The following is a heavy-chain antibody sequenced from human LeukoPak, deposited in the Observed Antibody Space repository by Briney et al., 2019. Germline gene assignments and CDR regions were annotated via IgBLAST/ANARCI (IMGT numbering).Heavy chain of an antibody. CDR3: ARRETGTAANDAFDI. CDR1: GYSFTSYW. Sequence: GESLKISCKGSGYSFTSYWIGWVRQMPGKGLGWMGIIYPGDSDTRYSPSFQGQVTISADKSISTAYLQWSSLKASDTAMYYCARRETGTAANDAFDIWGQGTMVTVSS. CDR2: IYPGDSDT. D-gene: IGHD1/OR15-1a*01. V-gene: IGHV5-51*01. J-gene: IGHJ3*02.